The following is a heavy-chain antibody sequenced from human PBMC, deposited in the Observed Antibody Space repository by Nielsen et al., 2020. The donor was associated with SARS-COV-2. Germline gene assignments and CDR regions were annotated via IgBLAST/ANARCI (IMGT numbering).Heavy chain of an antibody. CDR1: GFTVSSNY. CDR2: IYSGGST. CDR3: ARDLRCSSTSCPYYYYGMDV. V-gene: IGHV3-53*01. J-gene: IGHJ6*02. D-gene: IGHD2-2*01. Sequence: GGSLRLSCAASGFTVSSNYMSWVRQAPGKGLEWVSVIYSGGSTYYADSVKGRFTISRDNSKNTLYLQMNSLRAEGTAVYYCARDLRCSSTSCPYYYYGMDVWGQGTTVTVSS.